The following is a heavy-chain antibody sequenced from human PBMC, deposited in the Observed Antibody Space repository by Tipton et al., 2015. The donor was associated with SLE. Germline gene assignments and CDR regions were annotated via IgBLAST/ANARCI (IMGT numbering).Heavy chain of an antibody. CDR3: ARDINSSSGYYYYYMDV. CDR2: ITSSSRYT. CDR1: GFSFSDSY. Sequence: SLRLSCAASGFSFSDSYMSWIRQAPGKGLEWVSYITSSSRYTDYADSVKGRFTISRDNSKNTLYLQMNSLRAEDTAVYYCARDINSSSGYYYYYMDVWGKGTTVTVSS. J-gene: IGHJ6*03. D-gene: IGHD6-6*01. V-gene: IGHV3-11*06.